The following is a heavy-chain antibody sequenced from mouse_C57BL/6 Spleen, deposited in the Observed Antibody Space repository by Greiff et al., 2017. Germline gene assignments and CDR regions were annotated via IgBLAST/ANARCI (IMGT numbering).Heavy chain of an antibody. CDR1: GYTFTDYE. J-gene: IGHJ2*01. Sequence: VQRVESGAELVRPGASVTLSCKASGYTFTDYEMHWVKQTPVHGLEWIGAIDPETGGTAYNQKFKGKAILTADKSSSTAYMELRSLTSEDSAVYYCTRERGSSPYFDYWGQGTTLTVSS. V-gene: IGHV1-15*01. CDR2: IDPETGGT. CDR3: TRERGSSPYFDY. D-gene: IGHD1-1*01.